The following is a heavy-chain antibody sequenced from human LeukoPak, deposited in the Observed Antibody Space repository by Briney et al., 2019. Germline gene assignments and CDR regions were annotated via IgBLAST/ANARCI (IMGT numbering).Heavy chain of an antibody. J-gene: IGHJ4*02. CDR3: ARDPIVGATFDY. CDR1: GFTFSSYG. V-gene: IGHV3-30*03. D-gene: IGHD1-26*01. CDR2: ISYDGSNK. Sequence: GGSLRLSCAASGFTFSSYGMHWVRQAPGKGQEWVAVISYDGSNKYYADSVKGRFTISRDNSKNTLYLQMNSLRAEDTAVYYCARDPIVGATFDYWGQGPLVTVSS.